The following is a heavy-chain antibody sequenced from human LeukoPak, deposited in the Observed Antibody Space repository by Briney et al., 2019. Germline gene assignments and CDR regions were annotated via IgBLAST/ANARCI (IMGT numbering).Heavy chain of an antibody. J-gene: IGHJ4*02. Sequence: PSETLSPTCTVSGGSISTYYWSWIRQPPGKGLEWIGYIYYSGSSNYSPSLKSRVTISVDTSKNQFSLKLSSVTAADTAVYYCARQSSGWYPIEYWGQGTLVTVSS. V-gene: IGHV4-59*08. CDR3: ARQSSGWYPIEY. CDR2: IYYSGSS. CDR1: GGSISTYY. D-gene: IGHD6-19*01.